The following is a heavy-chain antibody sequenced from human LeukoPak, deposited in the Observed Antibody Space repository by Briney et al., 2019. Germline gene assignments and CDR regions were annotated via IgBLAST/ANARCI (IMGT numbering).Heavy chain of an antibody. J-gene: IGHJ2*01. CDR1: GFTFSGYA. Sequence: GGSLRLSCAASGFTFSGYAMSWVRQAPGKGLEWVSVFTGSGGSTYYADSVKGRFTISRDNSKNTLFLQMNSLRAEDPAVYYCAKARSSGYYSSFDLWGRGTLVTVSS. V-gene: IGHV3-23*01. CDR2: FTGSGGST. D-gene: IGHD6-19*01. CDR3: AKARSSGYYSSFDL.